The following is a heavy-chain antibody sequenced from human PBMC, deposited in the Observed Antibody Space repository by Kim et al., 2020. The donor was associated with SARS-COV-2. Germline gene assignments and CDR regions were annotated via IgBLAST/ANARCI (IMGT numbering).Heavy chain of an antibody. Sequence: ASVKVSCKASGYTFTSYGISWVRQAPGQGLEWMGWISAYNGNTNYAQKLQGRVTMTTDTSTSTAYMELRSLRSDDTAVYYCARDHYPPYYYDSSGYYYEDYYYGMDVWGQGTTVTVSS. D-gene: IGHD3-22*01. CDR2: ISAYNGNT. J-gene: IGHJ6*02. CDR1: GYTFTSYG. V-gene: IGHV1-18*04. CDR3: ARDHYPPYYYDSSGYYYEDYYYGMDV.